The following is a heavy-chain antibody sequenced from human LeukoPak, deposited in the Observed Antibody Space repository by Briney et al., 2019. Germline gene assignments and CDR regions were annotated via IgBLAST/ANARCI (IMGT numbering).Heavy chain of an antibody. J-gene: IGHJ4*02. V-gene: IGHV3-23*01. D-gene: IGHD3-10*01. Sequence: PGGSLRLSCVASGITFSTYAMSWVRQAPGKGLEWVSVISSSGSSTYYADSVKGRFTISRDNSKNTLYLQMNSLRAEDTAVYYCAKGAYGSGTKNPLDYWGQGTLVTVSS. CDR3: AKGAYGSGTKNPLDY. CDR1: GITFSTYA. CDR2: ISSSGSST.